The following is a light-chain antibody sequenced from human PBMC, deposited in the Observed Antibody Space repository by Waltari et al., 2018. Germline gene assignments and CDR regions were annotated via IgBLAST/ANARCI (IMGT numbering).Light chain of an antibody. Sequence: DIVMTQSPDSLAVSLGERATINCKSSQNILYSSNNKYYLAWYQQKSGQPPKLLIYWASTRASGVPARFSGSGSGTDFTLTISSLQAEDVAVYYCQQYYSTPYTFGQGTRLEIK. CDR3: QQYYSTPYT. CDR2: WAS. CDR1: QNILYSSNNKYY. J-gene: IGKJ2*01. V-gene: IGKV4-1*01.